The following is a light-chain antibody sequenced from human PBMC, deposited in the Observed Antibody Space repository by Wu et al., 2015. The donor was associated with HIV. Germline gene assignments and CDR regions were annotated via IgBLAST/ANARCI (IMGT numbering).Light chain of an antibody. J-gene: IGKJ1*01. CDR3: QQYGNSPKT. CDR2: DAS. CDR1: QSVTNNY. V-gene: IGKV3-20*01. Sequence: ENVLTQSPGTLSLSPGERATLSCRASQSVTNNYFAWFQQKPGQAPRLLIYDASSRAAGIPDRFSGRGSGTDFTFTINRLEPEDFAVYYCQQYGNSPKTFGQGTRVEIK.